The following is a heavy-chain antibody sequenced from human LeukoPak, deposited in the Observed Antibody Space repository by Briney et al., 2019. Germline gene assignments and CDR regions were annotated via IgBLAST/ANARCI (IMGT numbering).Heavy chain of an antibody. D-gene: IGHD2-2*01. J-gene: IGHJ4*02. Sequence: PGGSLRLSCAASGFTFSSYNMNWVRQAPGKGLEWVSSISSGTTYIYYADSVKGRFTISRDNAKNSLYLQMNSLRAEDTAVYYCARDGGGDVVVRSFDYWGQGTLVTVSS. V-gene: IGHV3-21*01. CDR1: GFTFSSYN. CDR3: ARDGGGDVVVRSFDY. CDR2: ISSGTTYI.